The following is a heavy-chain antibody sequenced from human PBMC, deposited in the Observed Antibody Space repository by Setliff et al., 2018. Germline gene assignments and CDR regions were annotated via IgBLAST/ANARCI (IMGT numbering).Heavy chain of an antibody. J-gene: IGHJ4*02. CDR2: IFYSGSS. D-gene: IGHD4-17*01. V-gene: IGHV4-59*01. Sequence: ETLSLTCPVSGVSIRSYYWSWIRQPPGKGLEWIGYIFYSGSSNYNPSLQSRVSISVDTSKNQLSLKLDSLTAADTAVYFCARLPRTVTHFDYWGQGALVTVSS. CDR3: ARLPRTVTHFDY. CDR1: GVSIRSYY.